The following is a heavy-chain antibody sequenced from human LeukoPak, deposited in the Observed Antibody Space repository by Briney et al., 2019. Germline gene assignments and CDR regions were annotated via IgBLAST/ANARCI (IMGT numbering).Heavy chain of an antibody. Sequence: GGSHRLACAASGFTFSNAWMTWDRQTPGKGLEWVGRIKRRTDGGTTDYAAPVKGRFNIPRDDSENTVYLQMNSLKTEDTAVYYCTTVVVVTGFDYWGRGTRVSVSS. CDR3: TTVVVVTGFDY. J-gene: IGHJ4*02. D-gene: IGHD2-21*02. V-gene: IGHV3-15*01. CDR2: IKRRTDGGTT. CDR1: GFTFSNAW.